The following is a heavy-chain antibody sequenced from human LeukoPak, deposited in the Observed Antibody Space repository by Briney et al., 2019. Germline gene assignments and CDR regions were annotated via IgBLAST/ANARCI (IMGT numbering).Heavy chain of an antibody. Sequence: PSETLSLTCAVYGGSFSGYYWSWIRQPPGKGLEWIGEINHSGSTNYNPSLKSRVTISVDTSKNQFSLKLSSVRSEDTAVYYCARVSRTTIVRGIITFDYWGQGTLVTVSS. D-gene: IGHD3-10*01. CDR3: ARVSRTTIVRGIITFDY. J-gene: IGHJ4*02. CDR2: INHSGST. CDR1: GGSFSGYY. V-gene: IGHV4-34*01.